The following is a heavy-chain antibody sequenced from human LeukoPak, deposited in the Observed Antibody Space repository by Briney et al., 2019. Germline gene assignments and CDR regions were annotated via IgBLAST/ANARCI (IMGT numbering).Heavy chain of an antibody. D-gene: IGHD3-10*01. Sequence: PSETLSLTCAVYGGSFSGYYWSWIRQPPGKGLEWIGEINHSGSTNYNPSLKSRVTISVDTSKNQFSLKLSSVTAADTAVYYCARGAPYVLLWFGELFPTTNDFDYWGQGTLVTVSS. CDR2: INHSGST. CDR3: ARGAPYVLLWFGELFPTTNDFDY. V-gene: IGHV4-34*01. CDR1: GGSFSGYY. J-gene: IGHJ4*02.